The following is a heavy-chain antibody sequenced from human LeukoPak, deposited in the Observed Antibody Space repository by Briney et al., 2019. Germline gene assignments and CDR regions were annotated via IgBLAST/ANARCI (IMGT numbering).Heavy chain of an antibody. J-gene: IGHJ4*02. D-gene: IGHD3-22*01. CDR1: GFTFSSYA. V-gene: IGHV3-23*01. CDR2: ISGSGGST. Sequence: PGGSLRLSCAASGFTFSSYAMSWVRQAPGKGLEWVSAISGSGGSTYYADSVKGRFTISRDNSKNTLYLQMNSLRAEDTAVYYCAKYDSSGYYFLTPYLDYWGQGTLVTVSS. CDR3: AKYDSSGYYFLTPYLDY.